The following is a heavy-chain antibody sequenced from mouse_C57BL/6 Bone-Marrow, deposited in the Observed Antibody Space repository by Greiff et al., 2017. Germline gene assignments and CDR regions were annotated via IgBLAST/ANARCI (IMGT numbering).Heavy chain of an antibody. J-gene: IGHJ4*01. Sequence: QVQLKQPGAELVRPGSSVKLSCKASGYTFTSYWMHWVKQRPIQGLEWIGNIDPSDSETHYNQKFKDKATLTVDKSSSTAYMQLSSLTSEDSAVYYCARSVTTVVATGAMDYWGQGTSVTVSS. V-gene: IGHV1-52*01. D-gene: IGHD1-1*01. CDR2: IDPSDSET. CDR1: GYTFTSYW. CDR3: ARSVTTVVATGAMDY.